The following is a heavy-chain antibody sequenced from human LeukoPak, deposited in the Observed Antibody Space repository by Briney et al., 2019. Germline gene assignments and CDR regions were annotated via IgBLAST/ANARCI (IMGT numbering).Heavy chain of an antibody. V-gene: IGHV4-59*01. D-gene: IGHD6-19*01. CDR2: IFFSGST. CDR1: GCSITAYY. Sequence: SETLSLTCTVSGCSITAYYWSWVRQPPGKGLEWIGYIFFSGSTSYNPSLKSRVTMSMDTSKSQLSLRLSSVTAADTAVYYCVRGHAVADREWGQGTLVIVSS. CDR3: VRGHAVADRE. J-gene: IGHJ4*02.